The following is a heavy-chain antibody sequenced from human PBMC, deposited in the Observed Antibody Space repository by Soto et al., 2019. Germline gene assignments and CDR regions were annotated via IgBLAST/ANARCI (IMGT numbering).Heavy chain of an antibody. Sequence: SQTLSLTCAIFGDSVSSNSAAWNWIRQSPSRGLEWLGRTYYRSKWYNDYAVSVKSRITINPDTSKNQFSLQLNSVTPEDTAVYYCARLAAIAAAVRLNYYYSYGMDVWGQGTTVTVSS. J-gene: IGHJ6*02. D-gene: IGHD6-13*01. CDR3: ARLAAIAAAVRLNYYYSYGMDV. CDR1: GDSVSSNSAA. CDR2: TYYRSKWYN. V-gene: IGHV6-1*01.